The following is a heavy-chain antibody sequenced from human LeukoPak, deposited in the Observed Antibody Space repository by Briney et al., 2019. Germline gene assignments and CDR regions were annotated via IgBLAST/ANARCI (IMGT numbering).Heavy chain of an antibody. CDR3: ARDFMGPLNVVRGVMDV. V-gene: IGHV3-11*04. Sequence: GGSLRLSCAASGFTFSDYYMSWIRQAPGKGLEWVSYISSSGSTIYYADSVKGRFTISRDNAKNSLYLQMNSLRAEDTAVYYCARDFMGPLNVVRGVMDVWGQGTTVTVSS. D-gene: IGHD3-10*01. J-gene: IGHJ6*02. CDR1: GFTFSDYY. CDR2: ISSSGSTI.